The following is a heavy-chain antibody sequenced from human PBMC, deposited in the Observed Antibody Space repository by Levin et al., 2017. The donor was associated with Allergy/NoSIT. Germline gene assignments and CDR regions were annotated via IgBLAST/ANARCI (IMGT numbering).Heavy chain of an antibody. Sequence: PSETLSLTCTVSGGSISSSSYYWGWIRQPPGKGLEWIGSIYYSGSTYYNPSLKSRVTISVDTSKNQFSLKLSSVTAADTAVYYCARDPRTYSGRTGSGFDYWGQGTLVTVSS. CDR1: GGSISSSSYY. D-gene: IGHD1-26*01. CDR3: ARDPRTYSGRTGSGFDY. J-gene: IGHJ4*02. CDR2: IYYSGST. V-gene: IGHV4-39*07.